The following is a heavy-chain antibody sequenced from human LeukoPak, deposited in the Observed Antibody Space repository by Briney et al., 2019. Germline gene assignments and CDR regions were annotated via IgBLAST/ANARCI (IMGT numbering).Heavy chain of an antibody. J-gene: IGHJ4*02. D-gene: IGHD1-26*01. CDR1: GYSFTSYW. CDR3: ARGLGDIVGATPLAN. V-gene: IGHV5-51*01. CDR2: IYPGDSDT. Sequence: PGESLKISCKGSGYSFTSYWIGWVRQMPGKGLEWMGIIYPGDSDTRYSPSFQGQVTISADKSISTAYLQWSSLKASDTAMYYCARGLGDIVGATPLANWGQGTLVTVSS.